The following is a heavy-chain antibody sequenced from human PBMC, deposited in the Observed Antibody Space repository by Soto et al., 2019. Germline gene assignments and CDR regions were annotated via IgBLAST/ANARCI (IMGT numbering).Heavy chain of an antibody. D-gene: IGHD2-21*02. Sequence: GGSLRLSCAASGFTFSSYGMHWVRQAPGKGLEWVAVISYDGSNKYYADSVKGRFTISRGNSKNTLYLQMNSLRAEDTAVYYCAKGSCGGDCYTFDYWGQGTLVTVSS. V-gene: IGHV3-30*18. CDR1: GFTFSSYG. CDR2: ISYDGSNK. J-gene: IGHJ4*02. CDR3: AKGSCGGDCYTFDY.